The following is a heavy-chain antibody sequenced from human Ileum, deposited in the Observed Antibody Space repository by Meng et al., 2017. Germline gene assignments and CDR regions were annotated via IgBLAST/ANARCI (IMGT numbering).Heavy chain of an antibody. Sequence: SVPGLGKPSHTLSLTCTVSGCSISSGGYYWGWIRQHPGKRLEWIGYVFYSGSTYYNSSLKRRINISVDTSKNQFSLKVSSVTAADTAVYYCGRVRRGLGLRFDPWGQGTLVTVSS. CDR3: GRVRRGLGLRFDP. CDR1: GCSISSGGYY. J-gene: IGHJ5*02. CDR2: VFYSGST. D-gene: IGHD3/OR15-3a*01. V-gene: IGHV4-31*03.